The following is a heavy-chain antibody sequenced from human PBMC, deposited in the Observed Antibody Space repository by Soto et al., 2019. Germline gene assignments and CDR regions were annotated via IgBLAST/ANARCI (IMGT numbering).Heavy chain of an antibody. V-gene: IGHV5-10-1*01. J-gene: IGHJ4*02. CDR1: GYSFTSYW. CDR2: IDPSDSYT. Sequence: PGESLKISCRGSGYSFTSYWISWVRQMPGKGLEWMGRIDPSDSYTNYSPSFQGHVTISADKSISTAYLQWSSLKASDTAMYYCARDDTISGTNFDYWGQGTLVTVSS. D-gene: IGHD3-10*01. CDR3: ARDDTISGTNFDY.